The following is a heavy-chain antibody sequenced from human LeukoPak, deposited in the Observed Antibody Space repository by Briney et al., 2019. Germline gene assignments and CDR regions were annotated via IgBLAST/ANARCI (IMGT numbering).Heavy chain of an antibody. V-gene: IGHV3-74*01. J-gene: IGHJ4*02. CDR1: GFAFSSYW. CDR2: TNRDGSST. Sequence: GGSLRLSCAASGFAFSSYWMHWVRQAPGKGPVWVARTNRDGSSTAYADSVKGRFTISKDNAKNTLYLLMNSLRAEDTAVYYCARDSVEWYIFDYWGQGTLVTVSS. D-gene: IGHD3-3*01. CDR3: ARDSVEWYIFDY.